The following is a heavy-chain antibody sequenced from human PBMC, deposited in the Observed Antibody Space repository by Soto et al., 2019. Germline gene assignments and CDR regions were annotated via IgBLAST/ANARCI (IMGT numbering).Heavy chain of an antibody. Sequence: ASVKVSCKASGYTFPNYFIHWVRQAPGQGLEWMGIFNPSGGSTTYAQKFQGRVTMTRDTSTSTVYMELSSLRSEDTAMYYCAREEARYYGAGSYSNTRPEAFNIWGQETMVSVSS. D-gene: IGHD3-10*01. J-gene: IGHJ3*02. CDR1: GYTFPNYF. CDR2: FNPSGGST. V-gene: IGHV1-46*01. CDR3: AREEARYYGAGSYSNTRPEAFNI.